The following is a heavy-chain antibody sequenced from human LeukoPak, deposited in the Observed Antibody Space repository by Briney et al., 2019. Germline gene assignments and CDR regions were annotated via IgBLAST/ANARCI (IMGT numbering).Heavy chain of an antibody. CDR3: ATERNWELLRPYGMNI. Sequence: GGSLRLSCAASGFTFSSYGMHWVRQTPGRGLEWVGRIRTKTEGETTDYAAPVKGRFTISRDDSKTTLWLQMNSLKTEDSAVYYCATERNWELLRPYGMNIWGQGTTVTVSS. CDR1: GFTFSSYG. D-gene: IGHD1-26*01. J-gene: IGHJ6*02. CDR2: IRTKTEGETT. V-gene: IGHV3-15*01.